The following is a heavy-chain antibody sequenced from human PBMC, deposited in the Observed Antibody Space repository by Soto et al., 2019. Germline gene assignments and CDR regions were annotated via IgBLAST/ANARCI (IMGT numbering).Heavy chain of an antibody. CDR2: IIPIFGTA. Sequence: SVKVSCKASGGTFSSYAISWVRQAPGQGLEWMRGIIPIFGTANYAQKFQGRVTITADKSTSTAYMELSSLRSEDTAVYYCASXLRIAAAGKDYYYGMDVWGQGTTVTVS. D-gene: IGHD6-13*01. CDR3: ASXLRIAAAGKDYYYGMDV. V-gene: IGHV1-69*06. CDR1: GGTFSSYA. J-gene: IGHJ6*02.